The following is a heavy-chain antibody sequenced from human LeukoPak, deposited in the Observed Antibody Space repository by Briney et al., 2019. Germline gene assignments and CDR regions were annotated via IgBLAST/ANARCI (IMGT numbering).Heavy chain of an antibody. J-gene: IGHJ6*04. CDR3: ARGRRITMVRGVRGGLDV. CDR1: GGSFSGYY. Sequence: SETLSLTCAVYGGSFSGYYWSWIRQPPGKGLEWIGEINHSGSTNYNPSLKSRVTISVDTSKNQFSLKLSSVTAADTAVYYWARGRRITMVRGVRGGLDVWGKGTTVTVSS. V-gene: IGHV4-34*01. D-gene: IGHD3-10*01. CDR2: INHSGST.